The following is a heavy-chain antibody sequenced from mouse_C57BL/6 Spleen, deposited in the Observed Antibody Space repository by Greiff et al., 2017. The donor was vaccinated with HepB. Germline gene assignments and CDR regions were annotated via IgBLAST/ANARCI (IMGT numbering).Heavy chain of an antibody. V-gene: IGHV1-39*01. D-gene: IGHD2-1*01. J-gene: IGHJ1*03. CDR3: AALVGNYVWYFDV. CDR2: ITPNYGTT. CDR1: GYSFTDYH. Sequence: EVQLQQSGPELVQPGASVKISCKASGYSFTDYHMHWVKQSHGQSLEWIGVITPNYGTTSYNQKFKGKATLTVDQSSSTAYMQLNSLTSEDSAVYYCAALVGNYVWYFDVWGTGTTVTVSS.